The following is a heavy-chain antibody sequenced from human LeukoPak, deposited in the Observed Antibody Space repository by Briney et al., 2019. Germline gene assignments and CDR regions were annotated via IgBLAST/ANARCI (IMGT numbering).Heavy chain of an antibody. J-gene: IGHJ3*02. CDR1: GGSFSGYY. CDR2: IYYSGST. D-gene: IGHD5-12*01. Sequence: PSETLSLTCAVYGGSFSGYYWSWIRQPPGKGLEWIGYIYYSGSTNYNPSLKSRVTISVDTSKNQFSLKLSSVTAADTAVYYCARYIVATMDAFDIWGQGTMVTVSS. V-gene: IGHV4-59*01. CDR3: ARYIVATMDAFDI.